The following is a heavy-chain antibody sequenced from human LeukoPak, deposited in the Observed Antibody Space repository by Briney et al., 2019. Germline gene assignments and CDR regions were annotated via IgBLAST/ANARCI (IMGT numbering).Heavy chain of an antibody. D-gene: IGHD5-18*01. Sequence: GGSLRLSCAASGFTFSSYEMNWVRQAPGKGLEWVSYISSSGSTIYYADSVKGRFTISRDNAKNSLYLQMNSLRAEDTAVYYCARYKDTVMNHWGQGTLVTVSS. CDR1: GFTFSSYE. V-gene: IGHV3-48*03. CDR2: ISSSGSTI. J-gene: IGHJ4*02. CDR3: ARYKDTVMNH.